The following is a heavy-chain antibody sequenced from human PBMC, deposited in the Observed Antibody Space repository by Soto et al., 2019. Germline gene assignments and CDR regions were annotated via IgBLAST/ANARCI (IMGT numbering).Heavy chain of an antibody. J-gene: IGHJ5*02. CDR2: ISSSSSYI. Sequence: PGGSLRLSCAASGFTFSSYSMNWVRQAPGKGLEWVSSISSSSSYIYYADSVKGRFTISRDNAKNSLYLQMNSLRAEGTAVYYCARDSGSNWFDPWGQGTLVTVSS. D-gene: IGHD3-10*01. CDR1: GFTFSSYS. V-gene: IGHV3-21*01. CDR3: ARDSGSNWFDP.